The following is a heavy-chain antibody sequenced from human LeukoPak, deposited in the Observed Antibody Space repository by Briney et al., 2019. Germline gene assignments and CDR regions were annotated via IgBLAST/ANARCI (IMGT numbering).Heavy chain of an antibody. J-gene: IGHJ4*02. D-gene: IGHD1-26*01. CDR1: GDTFSSYA. CDR2: IIPIFGTA. Sequence: SVKVSCKASGDTFSSYAISWVRQAPGQGLEWMGGIIPIFGTANYAQKFQDRVAITADESTSTAYMELSSLRSEDTAVYYCATSPGSGSYKYYFDYWGQGTLVTVSS. V-gene: IGHV1-69*13. CDR3: ATSPGSGSYKYYFDY.